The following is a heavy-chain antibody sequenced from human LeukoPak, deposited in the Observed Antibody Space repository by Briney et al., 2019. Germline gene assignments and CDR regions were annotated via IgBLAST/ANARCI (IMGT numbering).Heavy chain of an antibody. Sequence: SETLSLTCTVPGDSISRTTYYWVWIRQPPGKGLEWIGNIYYSGTTNYNPSLKSRVTISVDTSKNQFSLKLSSVTAADTAVYYCARRGAYAPIDYWGQGTLVTVSS. CDR2: IYYSGTT. CDR1: GDSISRTTYY. J-gene: IGHJ4*02. CDR3: ARRGAYAPIDY. D-gene: IGHD2-2*01. V-gene: IGHV4-39*01.